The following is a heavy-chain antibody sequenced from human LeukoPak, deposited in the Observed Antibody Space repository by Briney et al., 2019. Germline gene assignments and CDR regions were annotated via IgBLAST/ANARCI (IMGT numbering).Heavy chain of an antibody. CDR2: IYSGGNT. CDR3: ARETAPDDAFDI. CDR1: GFTVSSNY. J-gene: IGHJ3*02. V-gene: IGHV3-53*01. Sequence: GGSLRLSCAASGFTVSSNYMSWVRQAPGKGLEWVSVIYSGGNTYYADSVKGRFTISRDNSKNTLYLQMNSLRAEDTAVYYCARETAPDDAFDIWGQGTMVTVSS.